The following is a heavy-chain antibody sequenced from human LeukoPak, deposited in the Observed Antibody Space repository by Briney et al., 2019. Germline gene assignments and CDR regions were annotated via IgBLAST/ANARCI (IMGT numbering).Heavy chain of an antibody. D-gene: IGHD1-7*01. CDR3: ARGRDGELDY. J-gene: IGHJ4*02. CDR2: ISSRGSTI. Sequence: PGGSLRLSCAASGFTFSSYEMNWVRQAPGKGLEWVSYISSRGSTIYYADSVKGRFTISRDNAKNSLYLQMNSLRAEDTAIYYCARGRDGELDYWGQGTLVTVSS. V-gene: IGHV3-48*03. CDR1: GFTFSSYE.